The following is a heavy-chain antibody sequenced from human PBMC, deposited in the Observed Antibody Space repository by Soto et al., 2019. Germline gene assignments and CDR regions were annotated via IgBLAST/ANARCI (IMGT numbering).Heavy chain of an antibody. Sequence: QVQLVQSGAEVKKPGASVKVSCKASGYTFTSYGISWVRQAPGQGLEWMGWISAYNGNTNYAQKLQGRVTMTTDTSTSTADMELRSLRSDDTAVYYCARDLITMVVVAHGYDAFDIWGQGTMVTVSS. CDR2: ISAYNGNT. CDR1: GYTFTSYG. D-gene: IGHD3-22*01. V-gene: IGHV1-18*01. J-gene: IGHJ3*02. CDR3: ARDLITMVVVAHGYDAFDI.